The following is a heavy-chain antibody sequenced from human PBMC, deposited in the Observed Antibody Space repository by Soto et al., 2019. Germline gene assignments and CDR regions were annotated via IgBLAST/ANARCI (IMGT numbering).Heavy chain of an antibody. D-gene: IGHD5-18*01. CDR3: ARCGYSYGFHYYYGMDV. Sequence: QVQLQESGPGLVKPSQTLSLTCTVSGGSISSGGYYWSWIRQHPGKGLEWIGYIYYSGSPYYNPSLKSRVTISVDTSKPQFALKLSSVTAADTAVYYCARCGYSYGFHYYYGMDVWGQGTTVTVSS. J-gene: IGHJ6*02. CDR1: GGSISSGGYY. CDR2: IYYSGSP. V-gene: IGHV4-31*03.